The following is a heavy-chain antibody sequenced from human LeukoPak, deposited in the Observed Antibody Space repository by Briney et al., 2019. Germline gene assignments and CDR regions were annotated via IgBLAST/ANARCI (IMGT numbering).Heavy chain of an antibody. Sequence: GGSLRLSCAASGLSFDRYTMNWVRQAPGKGLELVSYISSSSSTIYYADSVKGRFTISRDNAKNSLYLQINSLRPEDTAVYYCARSVPAAIWGQGTLVTVSS. CDR2: ISSSSSTI. CDR3: ARSVPAAI. J-gene: IGHJ4*02. CDR1: GLSFDRYT. V-gene: IGHV3-48*04. D-gene: IGHD2-2*01.